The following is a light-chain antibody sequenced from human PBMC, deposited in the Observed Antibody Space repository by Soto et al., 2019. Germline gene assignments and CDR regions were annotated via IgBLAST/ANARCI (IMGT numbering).Light chain of an antibody. CDR3: SSWDDSLNGYV. V-gene: IGLV1-47*02. CDR2: SDN. J-gene: IGLJ1*01. Sequence: QSVVTQPPSASGTPGQRVTISCSGSSSNFGRNYVYWYQHLPGTAPKVLIYSDNQRPSGVPDRFSGSKSGTSASLAISGLRSEDEADYYCSSWDDSLNGYVFGTGTKLTVL. CDR1: SSNFGRNY.